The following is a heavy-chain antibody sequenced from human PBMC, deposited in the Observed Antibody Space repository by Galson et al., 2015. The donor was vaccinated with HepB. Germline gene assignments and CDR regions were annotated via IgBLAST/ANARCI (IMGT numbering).Heavy chain of an antibody. CDR1: GFTFSSYS. D-gene: IGHD2-2*01. Sequence: SLRLSCAASGFTFSSYSMNWVRQAPGKGLEWVSYISSSSSTIYYADSVKGRFTISRDNAKNSLYLQMNSLRAEDTAVYYCAREGCSSTSCWGPGWFDPWGQGTLVTVSS. J-gene: IGHJ5*02. CDR2: ISSSSSTI. V-gene: IGHV3-48*01. CDR3: AREGCSSTSCWGPGWFDP.